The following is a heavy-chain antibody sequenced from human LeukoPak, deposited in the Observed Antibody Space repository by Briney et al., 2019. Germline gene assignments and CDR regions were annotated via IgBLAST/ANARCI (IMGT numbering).Heavy chain of an antibody. CDR2: IYYSGST. V-gene: IGHV4-30-4*02. D-gene: IGHD6-13*01. J-gene: IGHJ6*03. CDR3: ARAGASSSWYLFYYYMDV. CDR1: GGSISSGDYY. Sequence: SETLSLTCTVSGGSISSGDYYWSWIRQPPGKGLEWIGYIYYSGSTYYNPSLKSRVTISVDTSKNQFSLKLSSVTAADTAVYYCARAGASSSWYLFYYYMDVWGKGTTVTVSS.